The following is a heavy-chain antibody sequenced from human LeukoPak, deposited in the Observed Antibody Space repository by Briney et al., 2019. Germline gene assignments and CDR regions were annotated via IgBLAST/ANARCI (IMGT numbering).Heavy chain of an antibody. D-gene: IGHD2-15*01. CDR3: ARDRRYCGGGSCYFDYFFDY. V-gene: IGHV3-30*03. CDR2: ISYDGSNK. CDR1: GFTFSTYG. J-gene: IGHJ4*02. Sequence: GGSLRLSCAASGFTFSTYGMHWVRQAPAKGLEWVAVISYDGSNKYYVDSVKGRFTISRDNSKNTLYLQMNSLRAEDSALYFCARDRRYCGGGSCYFDYFFDYWGQGTLVTVSS.